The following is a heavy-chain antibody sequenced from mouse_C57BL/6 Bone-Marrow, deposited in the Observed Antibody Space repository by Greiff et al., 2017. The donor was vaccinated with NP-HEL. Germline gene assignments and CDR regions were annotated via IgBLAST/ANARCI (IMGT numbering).Heavy chain of an antibody. CDR2: IYPRDGST. J-gene: IGHJ2*01. V-gene: IGHV1-78*01. CDR1: GYTFTDHT. D-gene: IGHD1-1*01. CDR3: GRKNNVFLRYLDY. Sequence: VQLQQSDAELVKPGASVKVSCKASGYTFTDHTMHWVKQRPEQGLEWIGYIYPRDGSTKYNEKYKGKATLTADKSSSTAYMQLNSLTSEDSAVYCCGRKNNVFLRYLDYWGHGPTPTVSS.